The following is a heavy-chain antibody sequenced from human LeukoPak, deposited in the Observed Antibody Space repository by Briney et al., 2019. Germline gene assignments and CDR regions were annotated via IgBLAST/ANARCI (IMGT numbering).Heavy chain of an antibody. CDR3: AKSYYYDSSGYCQFDY. CDR2: IYYSGST. D-gene: IGHD3-22*01. Sequence: TSETLSLTCTVSGGSISSSSYYWGWIRQPPGKGLEWIGSIYYSGSTYYNPSLKRRVTISVDTSKNQFSLKLSSVTAADTAVYYCAKSYYYDSSGYCQFDYWGQGTLVTVSS. V-gene: IGHV4-39*01. J-gene: IGHJ4*02. CDR1: GGSISSSSYY.